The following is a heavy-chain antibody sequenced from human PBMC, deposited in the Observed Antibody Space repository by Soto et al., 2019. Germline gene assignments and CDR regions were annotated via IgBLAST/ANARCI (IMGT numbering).Heavy chain of an antibody. CDR1: GFSLSTSGVG. Sequence: QITLRESGPTLVKPTQTLTLTCTFSGFSLSTSGVGVGWIRQPPGKALEWLAVIYWDDDKRYSPSLNNRLTIAKDTAKNQVVLTMTNMDPVDTATYYCAQRRLWSTNWNSGWFDPWGQGTLVTVSS. CDR3: AQRRLWSTNWNSGWFDP. V-gene: IGHV2-5*02. J-gene: IGHJ5*02. D-gene: IGHD1-7*01. CDR2: IYWDDDK.